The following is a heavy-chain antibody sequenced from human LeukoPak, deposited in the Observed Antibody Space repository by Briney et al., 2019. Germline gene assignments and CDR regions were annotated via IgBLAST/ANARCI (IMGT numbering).Heavy chain of an antibody. D-gene: IGHD5-12*01. CDR1: GFTFSYFT. CDR3: TRDSLQSGYEEWGDNDAFDI. V-gene: IGHV3-21*03. Sequence: GGSLTLSCTASGFTFSYFTMHWVRQAPGKGLEWVSSISNGGDYKRYAGSVRGRLTISRDNARNSMFLQMNSLKAEDTALYYCTRDSLQSGYEEWGDNDAFDIWGQGTMATVSS. CDR2: ISNGGDYK. J-gene: IGHJ3*02.